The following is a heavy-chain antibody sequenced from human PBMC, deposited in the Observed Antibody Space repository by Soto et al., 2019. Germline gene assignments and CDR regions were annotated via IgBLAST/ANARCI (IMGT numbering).Heavy chain of an antibody. CDR2: IIPIFGTA. CDR1: GGTFSSYA. V-gene: IGHV1-69*13. Sequence: SVKVSCKASGGTFSSYAISWVRQAPGQGLKWMGGIIPIFGTANYAQKFQGRVTITADESTSTAYMELSSLRSEDTAVYYCARDQEAYYYGSGSPGPYYYYGMDVWGQGTTVTVSS. D-gene: IGHD3-10*01. CDR3: ARDQEAYYYGSGSPGPYYYYGMDV. J-gene: IGHJ6*02.